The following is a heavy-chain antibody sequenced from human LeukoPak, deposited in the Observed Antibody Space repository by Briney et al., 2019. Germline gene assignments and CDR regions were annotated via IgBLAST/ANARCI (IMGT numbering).Heavy chain of an antibody. CDR1: GGSFSGYS. V-gene: IGHV4-59*12. CDR2: IYYSGST. J-gene: IGHJ5*02. Sequence: SETLSLTCAVYGGSFSGYSWSWIRQPPGKGLEWIGYIYYSGSTYYNPSLKSRVTISVDTSKNQFSLKLSSVTAADTAVYYCARSSAAAGNWFDPWGQGTLVTVSS. D-gene: IGHD6-13*01. CDR3: ARSSAAAGNWFDP.